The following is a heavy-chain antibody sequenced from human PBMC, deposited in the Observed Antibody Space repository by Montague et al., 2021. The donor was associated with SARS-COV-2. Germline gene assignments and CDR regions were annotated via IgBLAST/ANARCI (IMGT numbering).Heavy chain of an antibody. CDR2: ISHGGTT. V-gene: IGHV4-34*01. CDR3: ARLKRYFDSSGSPSAFDF. Sequence: SETLSLTCAVYDGSFSGYYWNWIRQPPAKGLEWIGEISHGGTTNYNPSLKSRATISVVTSKNHFTLKLSSVTAAETAVYYCARLKRYFDSSGSPSAFDFWGQGTKVTVSS. CDR1: DGSFSGYY. D-gene: IGHD3-22*01. J-gene: IGHJ3*01.